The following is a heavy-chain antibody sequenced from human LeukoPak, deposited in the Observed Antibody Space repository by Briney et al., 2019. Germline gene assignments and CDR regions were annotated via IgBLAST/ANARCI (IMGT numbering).Heavy chain of an antibody. V-gene: IGHV4-59*12. D-gene: IGHD1-26*01. J-gene: IGHJ6*03. CDR3: ARSLVGATQNYYSYYMDV. CDR2: IYYSGST. CDR1: GGSISSYY. Sequence: PSETLSLTCTVSGGSISSYYWSWIRQPPGKGLEWIGYIYYSGSTNYNPSLKSRVTISVDTSKNQFSLKLSSVTAADTAVYYCARSLVGATQNYYSYYMDVWGKGTTVTVSS.